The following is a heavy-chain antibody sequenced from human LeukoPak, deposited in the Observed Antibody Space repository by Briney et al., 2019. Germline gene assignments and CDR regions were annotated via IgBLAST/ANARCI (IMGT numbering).Heavy chain of an antibody. J-gene: IGHJ4*02. V-gene: IGHV4-59*01. CDR1: GGSFSSYY. D-gene: IGHD4-17*01. CDR3: ARLKATVSIHAYFDS. Sequence: SETLSLTCTVSGGSFSSYYWTWTRQPPGKGLEWIGYIDHSGSTNYNPSLKSRVSISSDTSKNQFSLELSSVTAADTAVYYCARLKATVSIHAYFDSWGQGTLVTVSS. CDR2: IDHSGST.